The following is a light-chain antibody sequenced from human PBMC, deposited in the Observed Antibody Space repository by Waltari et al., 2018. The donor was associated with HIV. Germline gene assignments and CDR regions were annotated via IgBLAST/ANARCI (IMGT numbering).Light chain of an antibody. CDR1: SAHIGKNY. V-gene: IGLV1-47*02. J-gene: IGLJ3*02. Sequence: QSVLGQESSASGTAGQRVVISCSGTSAHIGKNYVYWYQQFAGATPRRIFYNNGQRPSGVPSRFSGSNSGVSASLVISGLQSGDEATYYCATWDANQWVFGGGTKVSVL. CDR3: ATWDANQWV. CDR2: NNG.